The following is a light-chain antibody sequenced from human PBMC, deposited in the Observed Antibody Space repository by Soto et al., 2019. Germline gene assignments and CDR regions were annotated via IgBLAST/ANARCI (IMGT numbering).Light chain of an antibody. J-gene: IGKJ4*01. CDR3: QQFNNWPLT. CDR2: DAS. Sequence: EIVMTQSPATLSVSPGERATLSCRASQSVSSNLVWYQQKPGQAPRLLIYDASARATGIPARLSVSGTGAEFSLTISSLQSEDCAVYYCQQFNNWPLTVGGGTKGDSK. V-gene: IGKV3-15*01. CDR1: QSVSSN.